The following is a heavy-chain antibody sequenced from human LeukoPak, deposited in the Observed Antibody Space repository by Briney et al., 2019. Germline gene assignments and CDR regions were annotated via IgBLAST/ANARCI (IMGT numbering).Heavy chain of an antibody. CDR1: GGSFSGYY. CDR2: INHSGST. CDR3: ARRTLLWFGELFGRNWFDP. Sequence: SETLSLTCAVSGGSFSGYYWSWIRRPPGKGLEWIGEINHSGSTNYNPSLKSRVTISVDTSKNQFSLKLSSVTAADTAVYYCARRTLLWFGELFGRNWFDPWGQGTLVTVSS. V-gene: IGHV4-34*01. J-gene: IGHJ5*02. D-gene: IGHD3-10*01.